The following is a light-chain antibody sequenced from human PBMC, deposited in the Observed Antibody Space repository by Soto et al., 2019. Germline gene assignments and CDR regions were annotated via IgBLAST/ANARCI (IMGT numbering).Light chain of an antibody. J-gene: IGKJ1*01. Sequence: DIQMTQSPSSLSASVGDRVTITCRASQSISSYLNWYQQKPGKAPQLLIYAASSLQSVVPSRFSGSGSGTYFTLTITSLQPEDFATYYCQQSYSTPRTFGQGTKVEIK. CDR2: AAS. V-gene: IGKV1-39*01. CDR3: QQSYSTPRT. CDR1: QSISSY.